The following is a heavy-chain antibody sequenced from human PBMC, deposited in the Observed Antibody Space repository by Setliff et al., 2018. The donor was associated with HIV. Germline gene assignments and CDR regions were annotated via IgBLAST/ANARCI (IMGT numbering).Heavy chain of an antibody. CDR1: GFSLTTTGVG. V-gene: IGHV2-5*01. CDR2: IFWNDDK. J-gene: IGHJ4*02. Sequence: SGPTLVNPTQTLTLTCTFSGFSLTTTGVGVGWIRQPPGEALEWLALIFWNDDKRLSPSLRSRMSITKDTSKNQVVLTMTNMDPVDTATYYCIYSSDWHTSRSCDFWGQGALVTVSS. CDR3: IYSSDWHTSRSCDF. D-gene: IGHD3-9*01.